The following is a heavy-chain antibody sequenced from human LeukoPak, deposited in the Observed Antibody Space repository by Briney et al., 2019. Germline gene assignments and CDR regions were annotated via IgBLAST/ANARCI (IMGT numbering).Heavy chain of an antibody. Sequence: PSETLSLTCAVYGGSFSGYYWSWIRQPPGKGLEWIGEINHSGSTNYNPSLKSRVTISVDTSKNQFSLKLSSVTAADTAVYYCARDGPNHCSGGSCYGDRPDFDYWGQGTLVTVSS. V-gene: IGHV4-34*01. D-gene: IGHD2-15*01. CDR3: ARDGPNHCSGGSCYGDRPDFDY. CDR1: GGSFSGYY. CDR2: INHSGST. J-gene: IGHJ4*02.